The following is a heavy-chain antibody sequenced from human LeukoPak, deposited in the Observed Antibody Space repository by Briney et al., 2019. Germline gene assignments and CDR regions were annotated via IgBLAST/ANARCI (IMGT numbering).Heavy chain of an antibody. CDR2: IYYSGST. J-gene: IGHJ5*02. D-gene: IGHD3-9*01. V-gene: IGHV4-59*06. CDR1: GGSISSYY. Sequence: SETLSLTCTVSGGSISSYYWSWIRQHPGKGLEWIGYIYYSGSTYYNPSLKSRVTISVDTSKNQFSLKLSSVTAADTAVYYCARGLLTNNWFDPWGQGTLVTVSS. CDR3: ARGLLTNNWFDP.